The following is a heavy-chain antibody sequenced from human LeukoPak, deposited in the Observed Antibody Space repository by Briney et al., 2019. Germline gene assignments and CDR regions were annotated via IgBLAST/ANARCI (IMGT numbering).Heavy chain of an antibody. CDR2: IIPILGIT. D-gene: IGHD6-13*01. J-gene: IGHJ4*02. CDR1: GGTFSSYA. CDR3: ARDRAIATPVPDY. Sequence: VASVKVSCKASGGTFSSYAISWVRQAPGQGLEWMGRIIPILGITNYAQKFQGRVTISADKSTSTAYMELSSLRSEDTAVYYCARDRAIATPVPDYWGQGTLVTVSA. V-gene: IGHV1-69*04.